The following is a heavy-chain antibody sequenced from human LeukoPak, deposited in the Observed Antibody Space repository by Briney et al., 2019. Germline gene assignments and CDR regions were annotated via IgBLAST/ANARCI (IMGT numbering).Heavy chain of an antibody. CDR2: IYYSGST. Sequence: PSETLSLTCTVSGGSISSSSYYWGWIRQPPGKGLEWIGSIYYSGSTYYNPSLKSRVTISVDTSKNQFSLKLSSVTAADTAVYYCARYYYDSSGWVYDAFDIWGQGTMVTVSS. V-gene: IGHV4-39*07. J-gene: IGHJ3*02. CDR3: ARYYYDSSGWVYDAFDI. CDR1: GGSISSSSYY. D-gene: IGHD3-22*01.